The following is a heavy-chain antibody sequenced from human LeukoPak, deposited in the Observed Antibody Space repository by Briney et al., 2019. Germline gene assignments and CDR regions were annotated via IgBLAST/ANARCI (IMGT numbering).Heavy chain of an antibody. CDR2: INHSGST. V-gene: IGHV4-34*01. CDR3: ARGRRILTVIIKFDY. CDR1: GGSFSGYY. J-gene: IGHJ4*02. D-gene: IGHD4-17*01. Sequence: SETLSLTCAVYGGSFSGYYWSWIRQPPGKGLEWVGEINHSGSTNYNPSPKSRVHISVDTYKIQFSLKLSSVTAADTAVYYCARGRRILTVIIKFDYWGQGTLVTVSS.